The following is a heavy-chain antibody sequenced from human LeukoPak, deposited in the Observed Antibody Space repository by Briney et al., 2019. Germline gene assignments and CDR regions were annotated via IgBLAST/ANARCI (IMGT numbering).Heavy chain of an antibody. J-gene: IGHJ4*02. CDR1: GFTFTSYG. D-gene: IGHD6-13*01. V-gene: IGHV3-21*01. CDR2: IDTSGSYI. CDR3: ARYSSSWYAAADY. Sequence: GGSLRLSCTASGFTFTSYGMNWVRQAPGKGLEWVSFIDTSGSYIYYGDSLKGRVTISRDNTKNSLFLHMNGLRAEDTAVYYCARYSSSWYAAADYWGRGTLVTVSS.